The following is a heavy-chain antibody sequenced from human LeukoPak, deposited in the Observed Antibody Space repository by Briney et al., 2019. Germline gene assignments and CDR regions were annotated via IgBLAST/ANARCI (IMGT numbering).Heavy chain of an antibody. V-gene: IGHV4-34*01. Sequence: PSETLSLTCAVYGGSFSGYYWSWIRQPLGKGLEWIGEINHSGSTNYNPSLKSRVTISVDTSKNQFSLKLSSVTAADTAVYYCARGIWELPSVLDYWGQGTLVTVSS. CDR2: INHSGST. D-gene: IGHD1-26*01. J-gene: IGHJ4*02. CDR1: GGSFSGYY. CDR3: ARGIWELPSVLDY.